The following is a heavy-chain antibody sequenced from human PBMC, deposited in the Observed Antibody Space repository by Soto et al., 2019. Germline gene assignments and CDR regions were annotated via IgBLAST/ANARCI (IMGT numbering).Heavy chain of an antibody. CDR2: IYAGGNT. J-gene: IGHJ4*02. CDR1: GFSVTSNY. Sequence: GGSLRLSCAASGFSVTSNYMTWVRQAPGKGLECVSVIYAGGNTYYPDSVKGRFTISSDNSRNTLFLQMNNLRAEDTAVYYCASVTTFYDILTSSYALNYFDYWGQGTRVTVSS. D-gene: IGHD3-9*01. V-gene: IGHV3-53*01. CDR3: ASVTTFYDILTSSYALNYFDY.